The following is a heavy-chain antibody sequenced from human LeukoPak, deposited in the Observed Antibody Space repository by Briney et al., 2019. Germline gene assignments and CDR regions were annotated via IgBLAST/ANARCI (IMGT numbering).Heavy chain of an antibody. CDR1: GYTLTGYY. Sequence: GASVKVSCKASGYTLTGYYMHWVRQAPGQGLEWMGWINPNSGDTYYLQKFQGRVTMTRDTSISTAYMELTSLTSDDTAVYYCGRDARREVPRIDALDFWGQGTVVTVSS. V-gene: IGHV1-2*02. D-gene: IGHD2/OR15-2a*01. CDR2: INPNSGDT. CDR3: GRDARREVPRIDALDF. J-gene: IGHJ3*01.